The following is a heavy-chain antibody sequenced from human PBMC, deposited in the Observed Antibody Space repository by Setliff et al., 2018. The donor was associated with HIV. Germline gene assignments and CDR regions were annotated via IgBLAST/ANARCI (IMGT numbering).Heavy chain of an antibody. CDR3: ARDRYSGSSTDY. Sequence: LSLTCTVSGGSISSGDYYWSWIRQPPGKGLEWVSYISSSSSYTHYADSVKGRFTISRDNVKNSLYLQMNSLRAEDTAVYYCARDRYSGSSTDYWGQGTLVTVSS. J-gene: IGHJ4*02. CDR1: GGSISSGDYY. D-gene: IGHD1-26*01. CDR2: ISSSSSYT. V-gene: IGHV3-11*06.